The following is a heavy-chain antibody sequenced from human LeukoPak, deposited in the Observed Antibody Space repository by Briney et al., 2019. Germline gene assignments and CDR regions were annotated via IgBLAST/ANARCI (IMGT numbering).Heavy chain of an antibody. CDR2: INPSGGST. Sequence: ALVKVSCKASGYTFTSYYMHWVRQAPGQGLEWMGIINPSGGSTSYAQKFQGRVTMTRDTSTSTVYMELSSLRSEDTAVYYCARALGYSSSWANWFDPWGQGTLVTVSS. CDR3: ARALGYSSSWANWFDP. J-gene: IGHJ5*02. V-gene: IGHV1-46*01. D-gene: IGHD6-13*01. CDR1: GYTFTSYY.